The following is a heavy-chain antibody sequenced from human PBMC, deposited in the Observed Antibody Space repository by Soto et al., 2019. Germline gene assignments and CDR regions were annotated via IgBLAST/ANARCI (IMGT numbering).Heavy chain of an antibody. J-gene: IGHJ5*02. V-gene: IGHV3-23*01. CDR3: AKVFYTSGSNVLDP. CDR2: TSGSGATT. Sequence: EVQLLESGGGLVQPGGSLRLSCAASGFTLTNYDMSWVRQAPGKGLEWVSGTSGSGATTYYADSVRGRFTISRDNSKNTLYLQVNSLSADHTAVYDCAKVFYTSGSNVLDPWGKGKLVTVSS. D-gene: IGHD5-12*01. CDR1: GFTLTNYD.